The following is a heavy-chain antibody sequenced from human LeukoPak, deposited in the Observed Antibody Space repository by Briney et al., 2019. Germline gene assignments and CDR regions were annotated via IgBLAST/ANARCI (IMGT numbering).Heavy chain of an antibody. V-gene: IGHV3-23*01. CDR3: AKDPYTAMAPYYFDY. Sequence: GGSLRLSCAASGFTFSSYAMSWVRQAPEKGLEWVSAISGSGGSTYYADSVKGRFTISRDNSKNTLYLQMNSLRAEDTAVYYCAKDPYTAMAPYYFDYWGQGTLVTVSS. CDR1: GFTFSSYA. CDR2: ISGSGGST. J-gene: IGHJ4*02. D-gene: IGHD5-18*01.